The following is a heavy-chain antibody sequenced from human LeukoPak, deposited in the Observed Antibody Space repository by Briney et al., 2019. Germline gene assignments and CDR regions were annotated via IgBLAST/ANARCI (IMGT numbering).Heavy chain of an antibody. CDR2: IYDSGST. Sequence: SETLSLTCSVSGGSISSYYWSWIRQPPGKGLEWIGYIYDSGSTNFKSPLKSRVTMSGDTSKNQFSLTLDSVTAADTAIYYCARWDYYGSGSRRLDYWGQGTLVTVSS. CDR3: ARWDYYGSGSRRLDY. J-gene: IGHJ4*02. V-gene: IGHV4-59*08. CDR1: GGSISSYY. D-gene: IGHD3-10*01.